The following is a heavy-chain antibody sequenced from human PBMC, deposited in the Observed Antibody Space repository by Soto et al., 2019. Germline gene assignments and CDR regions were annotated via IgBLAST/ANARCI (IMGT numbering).Heavy chain of an antibody. CDR2: ISSNSDTI. V-gene: IGHV3-9*02. CDR3: ARGMDWGGMSTIHCLDS. Sequence: EVQLVESGGGLVQPGRSLRLSCVASGFTADDYAMHWVRQAPGKGLEWVSGISSNSDTIDYADSVKGRFTISRDNVQKPLFPQTHRLKPWGTAFDYCARGMDWGGMSTIHCLDSWGQGTRVTVSS. J-gene: IGHJ4*02. D-gene: IGHD3-3*01. CDR1: GFTADDYA.